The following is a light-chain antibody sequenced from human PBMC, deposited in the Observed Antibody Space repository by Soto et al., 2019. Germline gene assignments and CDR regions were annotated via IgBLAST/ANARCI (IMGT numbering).Light chain of an antibody. CDR1: SRDAGGYKY. CDR2: EVS. Sequence: QSALTQPASVSGSPGQSITISCTGTSRDAGGYKYVSWYQQHPGKAPKLIIYEVSNRPSGVSNRFSGSKSGNTASLTISGLQAEDEADYYCTSYRGSSTLVFGGGTKLTVL. J-gene: IGLJ2*01. CDR3: TSYRGSSTLV. V-gene: IGLV2-14*01.